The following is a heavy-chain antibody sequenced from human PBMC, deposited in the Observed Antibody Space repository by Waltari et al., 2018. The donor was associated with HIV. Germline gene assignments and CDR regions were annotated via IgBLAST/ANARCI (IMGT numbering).Heavy chain of an antibody. CDR3: ARASHYIEFSTFDGDYYFDF. CDR1: GFSVRNHW. D-gene: IGHD3-3*02. J-gene: IGHJ4*01. V-gene: IGHV3-74*01. CDR2: INSGGSSR. Sequence: VQLVESGGGSIKTGGSLRLSCAASGFSVRNHWMDWVRQGPGKGRVWVALINSGGSSRNYADAGKGRFVISRDNARNTVFLQLNNLKVEDTAVYFCARASHYIEFSTFDGDYYFDFWGRGTRVAVSS.